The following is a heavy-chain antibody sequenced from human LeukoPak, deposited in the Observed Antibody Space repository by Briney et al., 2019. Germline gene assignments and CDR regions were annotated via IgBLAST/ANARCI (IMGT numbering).Heavy chain of an antibody. CDR3: ARAPYGSGWWTYFDY. D-gene: IGHD6-19*01. CDR1: GGSISSYY. CDR2: IYYSGST. J-gene: IGHJ4*02. V-gene: IGHV4-59*01. Sequence: SETLSLTCTVSGGSISSYYWSWIRQPPGKGLEWIGYIYYSGSTNYNPSLKSRVTISVDTSKNQFSLKLSSVTAADTAVYYCARAPYGSGWWTYFDYWGQGTLVTVSS.